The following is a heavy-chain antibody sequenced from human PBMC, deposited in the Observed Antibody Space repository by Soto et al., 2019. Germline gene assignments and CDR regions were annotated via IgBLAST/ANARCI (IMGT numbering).Heavy chain of an antibody. J-gene: IGHJ5*02. V-gene: IGHV1-18*01. D-gene: IGHD1-7*01. CDR3: AREPHRPTAGLNYFDP. Sequence: QIQLVQSETEVKEPGASVKVSCKTSGYTFIHFGISWVRQAPGQGLERMGWSSPFNGHTHYAQTFQGRVTLTTDTSTATAFLELRSLRSDDTAVYYCAREPHRPTAGLNYFDPWGRGTLVTVSS. CDR1: GYTFIHFG. CDR2: SSPFNGHT.